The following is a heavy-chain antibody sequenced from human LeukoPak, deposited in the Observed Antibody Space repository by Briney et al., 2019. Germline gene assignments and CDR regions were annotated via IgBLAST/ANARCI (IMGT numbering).Heavy chain of an antibody. CDR3: AKEGHYDILTGYYYPFDY. CDR2: ISGSGGST. D-gene: IGHD3-9*01. Sequence: GGSLRLSCAASGFTFSSYAMCWVRQAPGKGLEWVSGISGSGGSTYYLDSVKGRFTISRDNSKNTLYLQMNSLRAEDTAVYYCAKEGHYDILTGYYYPFDYWGQGTLVTVSS. CDR1: GFTFSSYA. J-gene: IGHJ4*02. V-gene: IGHV3-23*01.